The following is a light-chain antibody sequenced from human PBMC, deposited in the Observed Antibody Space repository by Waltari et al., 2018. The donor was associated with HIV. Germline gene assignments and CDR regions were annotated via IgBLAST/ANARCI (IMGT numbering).Light chain of an antibody. J-gene: IGLJ2*01. Sequence: SYELTQPPSVSVSPGQTARITCSGDALPKQYAYWYKQKPGQAPVLLIYKGSERPSGNPERFSCSSAGTTVTLTIRGVQAEDEADYYCQSADSSYTYPGVVFGGGTKLTVL. V-gene: IGLV3-25*03. CDR1: ALPKQY. CDR2: KGS. CDR3: QSADSSYTYPGVV.